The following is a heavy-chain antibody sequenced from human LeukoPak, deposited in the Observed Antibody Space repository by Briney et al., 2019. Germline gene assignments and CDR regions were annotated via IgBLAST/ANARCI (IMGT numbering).Heavy chain of an antibody. Sequence: GGSLRLSCAASGFTFSSYDMHWVRQTTGKGLEWVSAIGTAGDTYYPGSVKGRFTISRENAKNSLYLQMNSLRAGDTAVYYCARALPSGYDSSGYPRRDAFDIWGQGTMVTVSS. V-gene: IGHV3-13*01. CDR3: ARALPSGYDSSGYPRRDAFDI. J-gene: IGHJ3*02. D-gene: IGHD3-22*01. CDR2: IGTAGDT. CDR1: GFTFSSYD.